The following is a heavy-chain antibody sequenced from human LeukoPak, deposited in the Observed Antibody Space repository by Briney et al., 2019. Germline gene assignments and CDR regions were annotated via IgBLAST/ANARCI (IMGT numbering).Heavy chain of an antibody. CDR3: ARHGEDMRSWTTVTTWFNP. D-gene: IGHD4-11*01. CDR2: IYPGDSDT. V-gene: IGHV5-51*01. CDR1: GYSFTSYW. Sequence: GESLKISCKGSGYSFTSYWIGWVRQMPGKGLEWMGIIYPGDSDTRYSPSFQGQVTISADKSISTAYLQWSSLKASDTAMYYCARHGEDMRSWTTVTTWFNPWGQGTLVTVSS. J-gene: IGHJ5*02.